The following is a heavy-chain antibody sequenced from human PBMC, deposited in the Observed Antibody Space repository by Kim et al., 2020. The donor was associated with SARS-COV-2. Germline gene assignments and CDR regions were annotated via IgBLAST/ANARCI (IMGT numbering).Heavy chain of an antibody. V-gene: IGHV1-18*01. CDR2: T. D-gene: IGHD4-17*01. Sequence: TKYGQKGQGRVIMTTKTSTNTAYMELWSLRSDDTAMYYCARGAYGDVSFDYWGQGTLVTVSS. J-gene: IGHJ4*02. CDR3: ARGAYGDVSFDY.